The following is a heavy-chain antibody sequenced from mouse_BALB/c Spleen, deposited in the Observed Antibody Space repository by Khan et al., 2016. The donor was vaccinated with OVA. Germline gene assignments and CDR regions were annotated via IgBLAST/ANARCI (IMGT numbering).Heavy chain of an antibody. J-gene: IGHJ4*01. CDR1: GFSLSRYN. Sequence: QVQLKESGPGLGAPSQSLSITCTVSGFSLSRYNIHWIRQPPGQSLEWLGMIWGGGGTDYNSTLKSRLSIRKDNSKSQVLLKMNSLQTDDTAMYYCARAYYRYDGYYAMDYWGQGTSVTVSS. V-gene: IGHV2-6-4*01. D-gene: IGHD2-14*01. CDR3: ARAYYRYDGYYAMDY. CDR2: IWGGGGT.